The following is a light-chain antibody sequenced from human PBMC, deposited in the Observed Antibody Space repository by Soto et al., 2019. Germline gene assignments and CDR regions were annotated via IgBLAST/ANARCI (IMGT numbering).Light chain of an antibody. CDR3: QQYGSSRV. Sequence: EIVLTQSPGTLSLSPGERATLSCRASQSVSSSYLAWYQQNPGQAPRLLIYGASSRATGIPDRFSGSGSGTDFTLTISRLEPEDFAVYYCQQYGSSRVFGQGTRLEIK. J-gene: IGKJ5*01. V-gene: IGKV3-20*01. CDR2: GAS. CDR1: QSVSSSY.